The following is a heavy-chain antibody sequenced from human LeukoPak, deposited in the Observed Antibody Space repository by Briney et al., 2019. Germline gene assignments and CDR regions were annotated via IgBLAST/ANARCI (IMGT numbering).Heavy chain of an antibody. J-gene: IGHJ4*01. V-gene: IGHV3-7*01. CDR2: IRQDGSEK. CDR3: ARDGTAPGLYFDL. CDR1: GFTFSDYW. Sequence: GGSLRLSCAASGFTFSDYWVNWVRLAPGKGLEWVASIRQDGSEKSYVDSVKGRFTISRDNTWNSLYLQMNSLRAEDTAVYYCARDGTAPGLYFDLWGQGTLVTVSS. D-gene: IGHD1/OR15-1a*01.